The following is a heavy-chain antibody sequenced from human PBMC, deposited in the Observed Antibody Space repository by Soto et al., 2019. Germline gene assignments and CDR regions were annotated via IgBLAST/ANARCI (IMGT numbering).Heavy chain of an antibody. CDR3: ARVNYGNYYYYYGMDV. Sequence: SETLSLTCTVSGGSISNYYWSWIRQPPGKGLEWIGYIYYSGSTNYNPSLKSRVTISVDTSKNQFSLKLNSVTAADTAVFYCARVNYGNYYYYYGMDVWGQGTTVTVSS. CDR2: IYYSGST. V-gene: IGHV4-59*01. D-gene: IGHD4-17*01. CDR1: GGSISNYY. J-gene: IGHJ6*02.